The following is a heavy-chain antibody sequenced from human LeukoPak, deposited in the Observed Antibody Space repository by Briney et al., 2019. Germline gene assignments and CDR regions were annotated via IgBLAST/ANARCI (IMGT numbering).Heavy chain of an antibody. Sequence: GESLKISCKGSGYSFTSYWIGWVRQMPGKGLEWMGIIYPGDSDTRYSPSFQGQVTISADKSISTAYLQWSSLKASDTAMYYCARLSGFLEWLSMRITGTDSYFDYWGQGTLVTVSS. J-gene: IGHJ4*02. CDR1: GYSFTSYW. CDR2: IYPGDSDT. D-gene: IGHD3-3*01. CDR3: ARLSGFLEWLSMRITGTDSYFDY. V-gene: IGHV5-51*01.